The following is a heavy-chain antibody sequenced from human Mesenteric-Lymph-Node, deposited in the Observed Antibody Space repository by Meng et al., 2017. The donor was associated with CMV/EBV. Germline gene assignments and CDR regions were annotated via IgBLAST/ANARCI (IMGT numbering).Heavy chain of an antibody. D-gene: IGHD3-22*01. CDR1: GFTFSIYS. CDR3: ARGTADSSGYLAFDY. V-gene: IGHV3-21*01. J-gene: IGHJ4*02. CDR2: ISSSSSYI. Sequence: GGSLRLSCAASGFTFSIYSMNWVRQAPGKGLEWVSSISSSSSYIYYADSVKGRFTISRDNAKNSLYLQMNSLRAEDTAVYYCARGTADSSGYLAFDYWGQGTLVTVSS.